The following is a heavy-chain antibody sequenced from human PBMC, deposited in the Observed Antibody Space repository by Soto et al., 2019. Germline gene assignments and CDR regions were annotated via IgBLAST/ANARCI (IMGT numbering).Heavy chain of an antibody. D-gene: IGHD3-3*01. CDR1: GYTFTGYY. J-gene: IGHJ6*02. CDR3: ARGGATSFGVVHYYYYGMDV. V-gene: IGHV1-2*04. CDR2: INPNSGGT. Sequence: QVQLVQSGAEVKKPGASVKVSCKASGYTFTGYYMHWVRQAPGQGLEWMGWINPNSGGTNYAQKFQGWVTMTRDTSISSAYMELSRLRSDDTAVYYCARGGATSFGVVHYYYYGMDVWGQGTTVTVSS.